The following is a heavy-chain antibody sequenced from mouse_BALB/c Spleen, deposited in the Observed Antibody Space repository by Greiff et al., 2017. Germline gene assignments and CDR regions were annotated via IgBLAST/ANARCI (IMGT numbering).Heavy chain of an antibody. D-gene: IGHD2-4*01. CDR1: GFTFSSFG. J-gene: IGHJ4*01. CDR2: ISSGSSTI. CDR3: ARWGTYDYGRSLDAMDY. Sequence: EVKLVESGGGLVQPGGSRKLSCAASGFTFSSFGMHWVRQAPEKGLEWVAYISSGSSTIYYADTVKGRFTISRDNPKNTLFLQMTSLRSEDTAMYDCARWGTYDYGRSLDAMDYWGQGTSVTVSS. V-gene: IGHV5-17*02.